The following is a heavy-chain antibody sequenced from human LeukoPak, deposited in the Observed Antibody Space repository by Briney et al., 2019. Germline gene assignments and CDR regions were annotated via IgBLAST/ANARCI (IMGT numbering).Heavy chain of an antibody. V-gene: IGHV3-23*01. D-gene: IGHD3-22*01. J-gene: IGHJ3*02. Sequence: GGSLRLSCVASGFTNYGMTWVRQAPGKGLDWVSSISGSGDSTYYADSVKGRFTISRDNSKNTLYLQMNSLRAEDTAVYYCAKGTGMGYSDSSGYAFDIWGQGTMVTVSS. CDR2: ISGSGDST. CDR3: AKGTGMGYSDSSGYAFDI. CDR1: GFTNYG.